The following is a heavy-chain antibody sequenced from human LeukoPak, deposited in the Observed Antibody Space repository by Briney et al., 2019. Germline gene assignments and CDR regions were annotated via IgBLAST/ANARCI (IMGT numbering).Heavy chain of an antibody. V-gene: IGHV4-34*01. J-gene: IGHJ5*02. CDR2: MHHSGST. D-gene: IGHD4-11*01. CDR1: GGSFGVYY. CDR3: ARAIRNFWFDP. Sequence: PSETLSLTCAVYGGSFGVYYWSWIRQPPGKGLEWIGEMHHSGSTNYNPSLKSRVTISVDTSKNQFSVKLSSVNAADTAVYYCARAIRNFWFDPWGQGTLVTVSS.